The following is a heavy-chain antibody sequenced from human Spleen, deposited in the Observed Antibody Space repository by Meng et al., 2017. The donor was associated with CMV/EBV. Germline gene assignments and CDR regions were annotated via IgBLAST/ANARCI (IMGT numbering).Heavy chain of an antibody. D-gene: IGHD3-10*01. Sequence: SETLSLTCTVSGGSISSSSYYWGWIRQPPGKGLEWSGSIYYSGSTYYNPSLKSRITISVDTSKNQFSLKMGYVTDADTAEYYCARAEVRGVIYYFDYWGQGTLVTVSS. V-gene: IGHV4-39*07. CDR3: ARAEVRGVIYYFDY. CDR2: IYYSGST. CDR1: GGSISSSSYY. J-gene: IGHJ4*02.